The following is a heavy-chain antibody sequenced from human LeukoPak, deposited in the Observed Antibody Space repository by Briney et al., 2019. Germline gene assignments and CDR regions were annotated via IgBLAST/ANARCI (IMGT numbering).Heavy chain of an antibody. CDR2: SNHSGST. Sequence: PSETLSLTCAVYGGSFYWTWIRQPPGRGLEWIGESNHSGSTNYNPSLKSRVTISADTSRNQFSLNLSSVTAADTAVYYCARGRSGSSSGWPKRYYFDYWGQGTLVTVSS. CDR1: GGSFY. CDR3: ARGRSGSSSGWPKRYYFDY. D-gene: IGHD6-19*01. J-gene: IGHJ4*02. V-gene: IGHV4-34*01.